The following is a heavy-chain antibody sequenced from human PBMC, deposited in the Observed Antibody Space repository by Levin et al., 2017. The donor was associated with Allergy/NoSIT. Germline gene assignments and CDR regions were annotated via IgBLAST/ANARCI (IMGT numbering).Heavy chain of an antibody. D-gene: IGHD3-22*01. CDR1: GYSFTSYW. J-gene: IGHJ3*02. CDR3: ARRAYYYDSSDLESAFDI. Sequence: KVSCKGSGYSFTSYWIGWVRQMPGKGLEWMGIIYPGDSDTRYSPSFQGQVTISADKSISTAYLQWSSLKASDTAMYYCARRAYYYDSSDLESAFDIWGQGTMVTVSS. V-gene: IGHV5-51*01. CDR2: IYPGDSDT.